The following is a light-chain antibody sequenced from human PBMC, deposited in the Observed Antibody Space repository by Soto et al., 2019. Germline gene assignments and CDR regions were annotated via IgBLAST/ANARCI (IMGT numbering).Light chain of an antibody. CDR3: QQYATSPLI. J-gene: IGKJ4*01. CDR2: GAS. V-gene: IGKV3-20*01. CDR1: QSLSNNF. Sequence: DIVLTQSPGTLSLSPGERAALSCGASQSLSNNFLAWYQQKPGQAPRLLISGASSRATGIPDRISGSGSGKDFNLTITRVGPEDFAVYYCQQYATSPLIFGGGYKFEIK.